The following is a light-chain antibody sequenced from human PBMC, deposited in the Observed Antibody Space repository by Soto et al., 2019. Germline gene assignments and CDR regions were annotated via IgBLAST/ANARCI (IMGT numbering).Light chain of an antibody. CDR1: QRLLHSNGYNY. CDR3: MQSLETPWT. Sequence: IVMTQSPLSLTVTPGEPASISCRSSQRLLHSNGYNYLEWYLQKPGQSPQLLINLDSDRASGVPDRFSGSGSGTDFTRKISRVEAEDVGLYYCMQSLETPWTFGQGTKVEIK. V-gene: IGKV2-28*01. J-gene: IGKJ1*01. CDR2: LDS.